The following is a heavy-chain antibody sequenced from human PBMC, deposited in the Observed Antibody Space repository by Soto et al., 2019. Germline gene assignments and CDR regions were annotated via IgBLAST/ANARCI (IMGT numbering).Heavy chain of an antibody. CDR3: ARQQWLVLNAFDI. D-gene: IGHD6-19*01. CDR1: GYSISSSYY. Sequence: PSETLSLTCAVSGYSISSSYYWSWIRQPPGKGLEWIGYIYYSGSTNYNPSLKSRVTISVDTSKNQFSLKLSSVTAADTAVYYCARQQWLVLNAFDIWGQGTMVTVSS. V-gene: IGHV4-61*01. J-gene: IGHJ3*02. CDR2: IYYSGST.